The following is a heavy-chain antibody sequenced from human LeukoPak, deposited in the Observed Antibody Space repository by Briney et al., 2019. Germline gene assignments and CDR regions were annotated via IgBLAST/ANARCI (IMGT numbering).Heavy chain of an antibody. Sequence: PSETLSLTCTVSGGSISTFYWNWIRQPPWKGLEWIGHIYYSGSTNYNPSLKSRVTISVDTSKNQFSLKLSSVTAADTAVYYCAKDQAALYFDYWGQGTLVTVSS. J-gene: IGHJ4*02. CDR2: IYYSGST. CDR1: GGSISTFY. D-gene: IGHD2-15*01. V-gene: IGHV4-59*12. CDR3: AKDQAALYFDY.